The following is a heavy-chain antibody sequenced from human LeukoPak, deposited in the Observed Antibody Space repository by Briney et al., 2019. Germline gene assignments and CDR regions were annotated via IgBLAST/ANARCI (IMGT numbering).Heavy chain of an antibody. D-gene: IGHD4-23*01. J-gene: IGHJ4*02. CDR2: INTNTGNP. CDR3: ARTLSGGNYVFFDFDY. Sequence: ASVKVSCKASGYTFTSYAMNWVRQAPGQGLEWMGWINTNTGNPTYAQDFTGRFVFSLDTSVSTAYLQISSLKAEDTAVYYCARTLSGGNYVFFDFDYWGQGTLVTVSS. CDR1: GYTFTSYA. V-gene: IGHV7-4-1*02.